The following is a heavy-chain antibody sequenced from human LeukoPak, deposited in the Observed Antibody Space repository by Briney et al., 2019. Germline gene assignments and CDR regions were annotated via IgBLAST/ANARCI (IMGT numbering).Heavy chain of an antibody. Sequence: SETLSLTCTVSGGSISSYYWSWIRQPPGKGLEWIGYIYYGGSTNYNPSLKSRVTISVDTSKNQFSLKLSSVTAADTAVYYCARSYYYDSNIDYWGQGTLVTVSS. D-gene: IGHD3-22*01. CDR2: IYYGGST. V-gene: IGHV4-59*12. J-gene: IGHJ4*02. CDR1: GGSISSYY. CDR3: ARSYYYDSNIDY.